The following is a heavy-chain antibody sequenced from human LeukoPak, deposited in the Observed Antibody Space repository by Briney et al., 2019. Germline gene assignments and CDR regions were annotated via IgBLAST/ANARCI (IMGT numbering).Heavy chain of an antibody. CDR1: GYTFTSYD. V-gene: IGHV1-8*03. CDR3: ARGNRYCSSTSCYSFDY. CDR2: MNPNSGDT. D-gene: IGHD2-2*02. J-gene: IGHJ4*02. Sequence: ASVKVSRKASGYTFTSYDINWVRQAAGQGLEWMGWMNPNSGDTGYAQKFQGRVTITRNTSISTAYMELSSLRSEDTAVYYCARGNRYCSSTSCYSFDYWGQGTLVTVSS.